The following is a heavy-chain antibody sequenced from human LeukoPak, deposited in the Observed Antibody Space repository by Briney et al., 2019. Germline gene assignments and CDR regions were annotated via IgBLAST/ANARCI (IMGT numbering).Heavy chain of an antibody. J-gene: IGHJ4*02. CDR3: ARSLSSRFSGPRRPYYFDS. D-gene: IGHD3-16*02. CDR1: GFTFSSYA. V-gene: IGHV3-23*01. CDR2: ISSSGGST. Sequence: GGSLRLSCAASGFTFSSYAMSWVRQAPGKGLEWVSGISSSGGSTYYVDSVKGRFTISTDNSKNTLYLQMNSLRAEDTAVYYCARSLSSRFSGPRRPYYFDSWGQGTLVTVSS.